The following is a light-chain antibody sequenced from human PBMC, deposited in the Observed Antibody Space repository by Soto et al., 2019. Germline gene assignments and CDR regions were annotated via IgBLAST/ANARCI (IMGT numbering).Light chain of an antibody. V-gene: IGLV1-51*01. CDR1: SSNIGVHY. J-gene: IGLJ2*01. Sequence: QSVLTQPPSVSAAPGQKVTISCSGTSSNIGVHYVSAYQQFPETAPKLLIYDNTKRPSGIPDRFSGSKSGTSATLGITGLQTGDEADYSCGTWDSSLRVVVFGRGTKLTAL. CDR3: GTWDSSLRVVV. CDR2: DNT.